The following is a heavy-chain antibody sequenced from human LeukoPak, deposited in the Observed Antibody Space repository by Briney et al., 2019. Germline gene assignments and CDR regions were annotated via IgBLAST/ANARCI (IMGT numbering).Heavy chain of an antibody. CDR1: GFTFSSYA. V-gene: IGHV3-23*01. D-gene: IGHD3-9*01. J-gene: IGHJ4*02. CDR3: AKQGYDILTGYPVGRDY. Sequence: GGSLRLSCAASGFTFSSYAMSWVRQAPGKGLEWVSAISGSGGSTYYADSVEGRFTISRDNSKNTLYLQMNSLRAEDTAVYYCAKQGYDILTGYPVGRDYWGQGTLVTVSS. CDR2: ISGSGGST.